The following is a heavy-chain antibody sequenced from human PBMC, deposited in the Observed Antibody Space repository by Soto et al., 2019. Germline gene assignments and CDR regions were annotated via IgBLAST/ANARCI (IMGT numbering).Heavy chain of an antibody. CDR2: IRGSGGST. CDR3: AKEIAAAGNDYMDV. CDR1: EFTFSKYA. J-gene: IGHJ6*03. V-gene: IGHV3-23*01. Sequence: GGSLRLSCAASEFTFSKYAMSWVRQTPGKGLEWVSAIRGSGGSTYYADSVKGRFTISRDNSKNTLYLQMNSLRAEDTAVYYCAKEIAAAGNDYMDVWGKGTTVTVSS. D-gene: IGHD6-13*01.